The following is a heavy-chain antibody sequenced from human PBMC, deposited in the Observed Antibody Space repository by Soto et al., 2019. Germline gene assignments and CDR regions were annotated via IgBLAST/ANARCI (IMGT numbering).Heavy chain of an antibody. CDR3: TTEAGDFWSGWTFDY. CDR1: GFTFSNAW. J-gene: IGHJ4*02. CDR2: IKSKTDGGTT. D-gene: IGHD3-3*01. V-gene: IGHV3-15*01. Sequence: EVQLVESGGGLVKPGGSLRLSCAASGFTFSNAWMSWVRQAPGTGLEWVGRIKSKTDGGTTDYAAPVKGRFTISRDASKYTLYLQMNSLKTEDTAVYYCTTEAGDFWSGWTFDYWGQGTLVTVSS.